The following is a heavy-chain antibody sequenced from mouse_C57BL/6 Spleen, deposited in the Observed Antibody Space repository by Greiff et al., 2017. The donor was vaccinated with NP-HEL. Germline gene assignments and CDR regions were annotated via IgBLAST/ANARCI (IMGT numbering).Heavy chain of an antibody. CDR3: GRGDDLDY. Sequence: EVKLVESGGGLVKPGGSLKLSCAASGFTFSSYAMSWVRQTPEKRLEWVATISDGGSYTYYPDNVKGRFTISRDNAKNNLYLQMSHLKSEDTAMYYWGRGDDLDYWGQGTTLTGSS. V-gene: IGHV5-4*03. J-gene: IGHJ2*01. CDR2: ISDGGSYT. CDR1: GFTFSSYA. D-gene: IGHD2-3*01.